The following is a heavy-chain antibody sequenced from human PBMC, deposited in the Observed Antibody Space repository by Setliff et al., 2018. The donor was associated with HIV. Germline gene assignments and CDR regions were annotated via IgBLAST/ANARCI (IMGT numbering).Heavy chain of an antibody. CDR3: AKVYCGGDCYSGPDY. D-gene: IGHD2-21*02. J-gene: IGHJ4*02. CDR2: IWYDDTNK. V-gene: IGHV3-33*03. Sequence: LRLSCAASGFTFNNYGIHWVRQAPGKGLEWVAVIWYDDTNKYYADSVRGRFTISRDKSKSTVYLQMNSLRTDDTAVYYCAKVYCGGDCYSGPDYWGPGTLVTVSS. CDR1: GFTFNNYG.